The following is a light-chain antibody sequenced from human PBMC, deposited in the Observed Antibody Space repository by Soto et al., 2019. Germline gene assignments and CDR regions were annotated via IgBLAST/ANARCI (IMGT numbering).Light chain of an antibody. CDR3: QKFNTAPLT. CDR1: QDISVY. V-gene: IGKV1-27*01. Sequence: DIQMTQSPSSLSASVGDRVTITCRASQDISVYLAWYQQKPGKDPKLLIYSASTLQSGVPSRFSGSGSGTDFTLTISSLQPEDVATYYCQKFNTAPLTFGQGTRLDIK. J-gene: IGKJ5*01. CDR2: SAS.